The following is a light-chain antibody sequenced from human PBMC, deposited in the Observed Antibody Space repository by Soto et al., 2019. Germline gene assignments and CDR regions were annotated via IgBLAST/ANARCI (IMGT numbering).Light chain of an antibody. Sequence: QSALTQSPSASGSPGQSVTISCTGTSSDVGAYKYVSWYQQYPGKAPKLMIYEVTKRPSGVPDRFSGSKSGNTASLTVSGLQAEDEADYYCTSYVGNDIWVFGGGTKLTV. CDR1: SSDVGAYKY. V-gene: IGLV2-8*01. CDR3: TSYVGNDIWV. CDR2: EVT. J-gene: IGLJ3*02.